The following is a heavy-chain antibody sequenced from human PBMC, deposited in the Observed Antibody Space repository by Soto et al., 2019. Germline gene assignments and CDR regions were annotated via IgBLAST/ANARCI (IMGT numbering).Heavy chain of an antibody. CDR1: GFTFSSYW. J-gene: IGHJ4*02. CDR3: ARARADYYDSSGYPHGY. CDR2: IKQDGSEK. D-gene: IGHD3-22*01. V-gene: IGHV3-7*01. Sequence: EVQLVESGGGLVQPGGSLRLSCAASGFTFSSYWMSWVRQAPGKGLEWVANIKQDGSEKYYVDSVKGRFTISRDNAKNSLYLKMNSLRAEDTAVYYCARARADYYDSSGYPHGYWGQGTLVTVSS.